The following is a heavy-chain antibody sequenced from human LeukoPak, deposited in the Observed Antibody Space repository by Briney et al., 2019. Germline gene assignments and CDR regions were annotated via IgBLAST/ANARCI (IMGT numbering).Heavy chain of an antibody. CDR2: INPNSGGT. D-gene: IGHD3-3*01. CDR1: GYTFTGYY. CDR3: AREALSGTIFGVVPSWFDP. V-gene: IGHV1-2*02. Sequence: ASVKVSCKASGYTFTGYYMHWVRQAPGQGLEWMGWINPNSGGTNYTQKFQGRVTMTRDTSISTAYMELSRLRSDDTAVYYCAREALSGTIFGVVPSWFDPWGQGTLVTVSS. J-gene: IGHJ5*02.